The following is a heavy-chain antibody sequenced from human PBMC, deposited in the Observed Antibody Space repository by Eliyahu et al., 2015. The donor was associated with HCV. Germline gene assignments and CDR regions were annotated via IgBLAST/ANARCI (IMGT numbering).Heavy chain of an antibody. CDR3: ARSLVPAALNYYYYYVMDV. CDR2: IIPIFTTP. J-gene: IGHJ6*02. D-gene: IGHD2-2*01. CDR1: GGTFSSYA. Sequence: QVQLVQSGAEVEKPGSSVRVSXKASGGTFSSYAISWVRQAPGQGLEWMGGIIPIFTTPSYAQKFQGRITITADISTDTAYLELSSLRSEDTAVYYCARSLVPAALNYYYYYVMDVWGQGTTVTVSS. V-gene: IGHV1-69*06.